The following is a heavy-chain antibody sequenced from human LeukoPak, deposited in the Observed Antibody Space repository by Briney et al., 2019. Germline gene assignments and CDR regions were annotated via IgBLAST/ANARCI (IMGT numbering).Heavy chain of an antibody. V-gene: IGHV3-74*01. CDR1: GFTFSSYW. D-gene: IGHD3-3*01. CDR2: INSDASST. Sequence: QAGGSLRLSCAASGFTFSSYWMHWVRQGPGKGLVWFSRINSDASSTSYADSVKGRFTISRDNAKNTLYLQMNSLRAEDTAVYYCARSTIFGAEIHYWAQGTLVTVSS. J-gene: IGHJ4*02. CDR3: ARSTIFGAEIHY.